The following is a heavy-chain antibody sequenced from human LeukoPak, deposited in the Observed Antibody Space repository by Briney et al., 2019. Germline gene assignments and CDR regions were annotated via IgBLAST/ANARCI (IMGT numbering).Heavy chain of an antibody. Sequence: SETLSLTCTVSGDSVGTYFWNWIRQSAGEGLEWIGHVYDGGRTNYNPSLKGRVTISVDTSRNLFSLRLSSVTAADTAVYYCARDFVETGVVGFDMWGQGTMVTVSS. CDR3: ARDFVETGVVGFDM. V-gene: IGHV4-4*07. J-gene: IGHJ3*02. D-gene: IGHD2-8*02. CDR1: GDSVGTYF. CDR2: VYDGGRT.